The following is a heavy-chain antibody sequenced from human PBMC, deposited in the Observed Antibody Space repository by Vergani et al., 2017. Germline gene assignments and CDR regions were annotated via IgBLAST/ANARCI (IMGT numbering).Heavy chain of an antibody. CDR3: ASFTYYYDSSGYSHFDY. CDR2: ISSSSSTI. J-gene: IGHJ4*02. CDR1: GFTFSSYS. D-gene: IGHD3-22*01. Sequence: EVQLVESGGGLVQPGGSLRLSCAASGFTFSSYSMNWVRQAPGKGLEWVSYISSSSSTIYYADSVKGRFTISRDNAKNSLYLQMNSLRDEDTAVYYCASFTYYYDSSGYSHFDYWGQATLVTVSS. V-gene: IGHV3-48*02.